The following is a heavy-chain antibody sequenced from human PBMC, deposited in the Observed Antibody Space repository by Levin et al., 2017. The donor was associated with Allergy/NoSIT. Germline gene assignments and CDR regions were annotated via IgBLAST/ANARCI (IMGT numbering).Heavy chain of an antibody. D-gene: IGHD3-3*01. CDR1: GFTFSSYS. V-gene: IGHV3-21*01. J-gene: IGHJ3*02. CDR2: ISSSSSYI. CDR3: ARDPGGIDFWSGYNDAFDI. Sequence: WASVKVSCAASGFTFSSYSMNWVRQAPGKGLEWVSSISSSSSYIYYADSVKGRFTISRDNAKNSLYLQMNSLRAEDTAVYYCARDPGGIDFWSGYNDAFDIWGQGTMVTVSS.